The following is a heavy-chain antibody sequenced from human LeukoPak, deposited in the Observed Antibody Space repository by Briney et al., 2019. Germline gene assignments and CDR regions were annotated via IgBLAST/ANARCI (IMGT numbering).Heavy chain of an antibody. CDR3: ARGRWEAAAGTPIFQH. CDR1: GGSINNYY. V-gene: IGHV4-59*12. J-gene: IGHJ1*01. CDR2: MYSNVIT. D-gene: IGHD6-13*01. Sequence: SETLSLTCTVSGGSINNYYWAWLRQPPGKGLQWIGHMYSNVITKYNPSFRRRATMSIDTSQSQFSLKLSSVAAADTAVYYGARGRWEAAAGTPIFQHWGQGTLVTVSS.